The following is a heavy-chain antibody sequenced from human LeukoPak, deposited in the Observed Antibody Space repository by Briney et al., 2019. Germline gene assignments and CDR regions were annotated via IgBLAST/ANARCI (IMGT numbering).Heavy chain of an antibody. CDR3: ARTPFSGSYNGHWFDP. J-gene: IGHJ5*02. CDR1: GFTFSSYS. V-gene: IGHV3-21*01. D-gene: IGHD1-26*01. CDR2: ISSSSSYI. Sequence: GGSLRLSCAASGFTFSSYSMNWVRQAPGKGLEWVSSISSSSSYIYYADSVKGRFTISRDNAKNSLYLQMNSLRAEDTAVYYCARTPFSGSYNGHWFDPWGQGTLVTVSS.